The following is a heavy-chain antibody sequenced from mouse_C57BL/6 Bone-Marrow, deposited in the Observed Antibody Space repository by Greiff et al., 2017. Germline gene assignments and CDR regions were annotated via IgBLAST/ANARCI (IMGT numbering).Heavy chain of an antibody. D-gene: IGHD2-4*01. CDR1: GYTFTEYT. V-gene: IGHV1-62-2*01. J-gene: IGHJ3*01. Sequence: VKVVESGAELVKPGASVKLSCKASGYTFTEYTIHWVKQRSGQGLEWIGWFYPGSGSIKYNEKFKDKATLTADKSSSTVYMELSRLTSEDSAVYFCARHEEGYDYLGGFAYWGQGTLVTVSA. CDR2: FYPGSGSI. CDR3: ARHEEGYDYLGGFAY.